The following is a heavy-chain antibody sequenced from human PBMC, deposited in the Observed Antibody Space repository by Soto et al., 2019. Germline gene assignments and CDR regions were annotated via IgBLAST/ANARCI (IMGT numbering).Heavy chain of an antibody. V-gene: IGHV1-69*13. CDR2: IIPIFGSA. J-gene: IGHJ6*02. Sequence: SVKVSCKASGGTFSSYAISWVRQAPGQGVEWMGGIIPIFGSANYAQKFQGRVTITADESTSTAYMELSSLRTEDTAVYYCALDAAGNYYYYGMDVWGQGTTVTVSS. CDR3: ALDAAGNYYYYGMDV. CDR1: GGTFSSYA. D-gene: IGHD6-13*01.